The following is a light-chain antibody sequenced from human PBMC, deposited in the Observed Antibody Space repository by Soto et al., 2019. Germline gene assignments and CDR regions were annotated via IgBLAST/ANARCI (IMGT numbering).Light chain of an antibody. Sequence: EIVMTQSPATLSVSPGERATLACMASQSVSSNLAWYQQKPGQAPRLLIYGASNRATGIPDRFSGSGSGTDFTLTISRLEPEDFAVYYCQQYGDSPQTFGQGTRLEIK. CDR3: QQYGDSPQT. V-gene: IGKV3-20*01. CDR1: QSVSSN. J-gene: IGKJ5*01. CDR2: GAS.